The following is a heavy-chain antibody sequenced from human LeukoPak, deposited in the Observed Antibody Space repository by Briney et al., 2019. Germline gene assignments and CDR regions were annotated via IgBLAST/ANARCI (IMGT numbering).Heavy chain of an antibody. CDR2: IDEGGSEK. Sequence: PGGSLRLSCEASGFTFSRFWMSWVRQAPGEGLEWVANIDEGGSEKYHVGSVRGRFTISGDIATNSVYLQMNSLRAEDTALYYCVRDGNRGYDMDVWGQGTAVTVSS. V-gene: IGHV3-7*01. CDR1: GFTFSRFW. CDR3: VRDGNRGYDMDV. J-gene: IGHJ6*02. D-gene: IGHD3-10*01.